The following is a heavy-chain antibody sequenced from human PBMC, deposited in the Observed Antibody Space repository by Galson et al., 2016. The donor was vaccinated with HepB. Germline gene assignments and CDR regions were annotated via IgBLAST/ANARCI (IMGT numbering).Heavy chain of an antibody. CDR3: AKNLYYDFWSGLTTPNAFDS. CDR1: DGSLSGYY. V-gene: IGHV4-34*01. CDR2: SSHSGTT. D-gene: IGHD3-3*01. J-gene: IGHJ3*02. Sequence: SETLSLTCGVYDGSLSGYYWHWIRQLPGKGLEWIGESSHSGTTKYNPSLKGRVTISVDTSRNQFSLKLTSVTAADTAVYYCAKNLYYDFWSGLTTPNAFDSWGQGTMVTVSS.